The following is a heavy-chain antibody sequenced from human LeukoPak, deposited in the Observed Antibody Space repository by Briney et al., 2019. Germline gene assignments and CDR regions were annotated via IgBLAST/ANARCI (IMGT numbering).Heavy chain of an antibody. CDR1: GATSTSNH. J-gene: IGHJ4*02. D-gene: IGHD2-2*01. V-gene: IGHV4-4*07. CDR3: ARAGYCSGNGCYAY. Sequence: PSETLSFTSSVFGATSTSNHWGWNRQPAGKGLEWIGRIYISGNTNYNPSLKRRVTMTRVTSKNPSYLKLSSVTAADTAVYYCARAGYCSGNGCYAYWGQGTLVTVSS. CDR2: IYISGNT.